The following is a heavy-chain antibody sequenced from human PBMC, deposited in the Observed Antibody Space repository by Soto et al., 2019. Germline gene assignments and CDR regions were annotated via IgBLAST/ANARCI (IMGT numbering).Heavy chain of an antibody. Sequence: EASVKVSCKASGYTFTSYDVNWVRQATGQGLEWMGWMNPNSGNTAYAQKFQGRVTMTRNTSISTAYMELSSLRSEDTAVYYCARDRGTYGMDVWGQGTTVTVSS. CDR2: MNPNSGNT. V-gene: IGHV1-8*01. J-gene: IGHJ6*02. CDR1: GYTFTSYD. CDR3: ARDRGTYGMDV.